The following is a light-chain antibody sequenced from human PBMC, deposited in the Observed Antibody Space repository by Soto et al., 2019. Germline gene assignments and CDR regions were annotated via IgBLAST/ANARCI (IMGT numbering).Light chain of an antibody. CDR3: AVWDDSLNGPV. Sequence: QSVLTQPPSASGTPGQRVTISCSGSSSNVGSNTVNWYQQLPGTAPKLLIYSNNQRPSGVPDRFSGSKSGTSASLAIIGLQSEDEADYYCAVWDDSLNGPVFGGGTTLTVL. J-gene: IGLJ3*02. CDR1: SSNVGSNT. CDR2: SNN. V-gene: IGLV1-44*01.